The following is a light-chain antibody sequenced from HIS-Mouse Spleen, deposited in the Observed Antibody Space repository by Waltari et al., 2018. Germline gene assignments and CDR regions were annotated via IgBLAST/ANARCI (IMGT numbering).Light chain of an antibody. CDR2: EGS. CDR1: SSDVGSYNL. Sequence: QSALTQPASVSGSPGQSITISCTGTSSDVGSYNLVSWYQQHPGKAPKLMIYEGSKRPSGVSNRVSGSKSGNTASLTISELQAEDEADYYCCSYAGSSTFVVFGGGTKLTVL. J-gene: IGLJ2*01. CDR3: CSYAGSSTFVV. V-gene: IGLV2-23*03.